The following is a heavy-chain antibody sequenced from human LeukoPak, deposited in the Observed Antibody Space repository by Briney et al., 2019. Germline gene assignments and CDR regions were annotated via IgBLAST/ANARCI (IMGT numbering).Heavy chain of an antibody. CDR1: GGSISSYY. CDR3: ARGGGSGSYFDYWSLSA. D-gene: IGHD1-26*01. J-gene: IGHJ4*02. CDR2: IYYSGST. V-gene: IGHV4-59*01. Sequence: SETLSLTCTVSGGSISSYYWSWIRQPPGKGLEWIGYIYYSGSTNYNPSLKSRVTISVDASKNQFSLKLSSVTAADTAVYYCARGGGSGSYFDYWSLSAWGQGTLVTVSS.